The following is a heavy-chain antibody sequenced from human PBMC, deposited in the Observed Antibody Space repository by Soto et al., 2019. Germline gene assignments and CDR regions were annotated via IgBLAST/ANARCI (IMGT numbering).Heavy chain of an antibody. J-gene: IGHJ6*02. V-gene: IGHV3-30*18. Sequence: GGSLRLSCVAYGFSFRNYGMHWVRQAPGKGLEWVAVISYEEINNKNYADSVKGRFTISRDNSENTLYLQMDSLRAEDTAVYYCAKGYCSGPGCYRGYGMDVWGQGTTVTVSS. CDR1: GFSFRNYG. D-gene: IGHD2-2*01. CDR2: ISYEEINNK. CDR3: AKGYCSGPGCYRGYGMDV.